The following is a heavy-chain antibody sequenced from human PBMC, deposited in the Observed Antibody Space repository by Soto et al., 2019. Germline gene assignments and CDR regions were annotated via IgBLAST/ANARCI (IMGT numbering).Heavy chain of an antibody. V-gene: IGHV3-30-3*01. CDR2: ISYDGSNK. CDR1: GFTFSSYA. Sequence: GGSLRLSCAASGFTFSSYAMHWVRQAPGKGLEWVAVISYDGSNKYYADSVKGRFTISRDNSKNTLYLQMNSLRAEDTAVYYCARDKWELLEVTRPYYFDYWGQGTLVTVSS. D-gene: IGHD1-26*01. CDR3: ARDKWELLEVTRPYYFDY. J-gene: IGHJ4*02.